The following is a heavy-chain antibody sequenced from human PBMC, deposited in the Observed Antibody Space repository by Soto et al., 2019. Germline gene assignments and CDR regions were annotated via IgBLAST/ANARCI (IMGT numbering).Heavy chain of an antibody. Sequence: GGSLRLSCAASGFDFSYFWMAWIRQAPGKGLEWVANIKQDGDKKYYVDSVEGRFTISRDNAKNSLYLQMDSLRAEDTALYFCAKDRMGDDYFDYLGPGTQVTVSS. D-gene: IGHD3-16*01. J-gene: IGHJ4*02. V-gene: IGHV3-7*01. CDR3: AKDRMGDDYFDY. CDR2: IKQDGDKK. CDR1: GFDFSYFW.